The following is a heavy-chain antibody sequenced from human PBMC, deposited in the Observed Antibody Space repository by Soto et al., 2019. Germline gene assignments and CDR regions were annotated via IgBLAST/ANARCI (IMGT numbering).Heavy chain of an antibody. V-gene: IGHV1-2*02. CDR3: AVAGLPFEY. Sequence: QVQLVQSGAEVKKPGASVKVSCKTSGYTFTGYYIHWVRQAPGQGLEWMALINPNSGDTNYVHKFQGRVNLTRDTSINTVYMEVTSLRFDDTAVYYCAVAGLPFEYWGQGTLVTVVS. CDR2: INPNSGDT. D-gene: IGHD6-19*01. J-gene: IGHJ4*02. CDR1: GYTFTGYY.